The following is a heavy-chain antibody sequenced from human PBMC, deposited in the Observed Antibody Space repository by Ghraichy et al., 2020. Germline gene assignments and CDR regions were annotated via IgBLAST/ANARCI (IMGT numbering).Heavy chain of an antibody. CDR2: ISYDGSNK. D-gene: IGHD3-22*01. Sequence: GESLNISCAASGFTFSSYGMHWVRQAPGKGLEWVAVISYDGSNKYYADSVKGRFTISRDNSKNTLYLQMNSLRAEDTAVYYCAKDRKAYYYDSSGYHDYWGQGTLLTVSS. J-gene: IGHJ4*02. CDR3: AKDRKAYYYDSSGYHDY. CDR1: GFTFSSYG. V-gene: IGHV3-30*18.